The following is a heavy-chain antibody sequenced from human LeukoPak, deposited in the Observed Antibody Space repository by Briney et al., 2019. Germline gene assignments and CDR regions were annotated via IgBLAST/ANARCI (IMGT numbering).Heavy chain of an antibody. CDR3: AKASDTAVYGGKVFDY. V-gene: IGHV3-23*01. CDR2: ISGSGGST. CDR1: EFTFSSYV. Sequence: GGSLRLSCAASEFTFSSYVMSWVRQAPGKGLEWVSAISGSGGSTYYSDSVKGRFTISRDNSKNTLYLQMNSLRAEDTAIYYCAKASDTAVYGGKVFDYWGQGTLVTVSS. D-gene: IGHD5-18*01. J-gene: IGHJ4*02.